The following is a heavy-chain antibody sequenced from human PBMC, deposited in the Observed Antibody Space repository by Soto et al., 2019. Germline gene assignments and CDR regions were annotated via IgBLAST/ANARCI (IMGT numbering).Heavy chain of an antibody. V-gene: IGHV4-31*02. CDR2: IYYSGST. CDR1: GGSISSGVYY. D-gene: IGHD2-8*01. J-gene: IGHJ3*02. Sequence: SERRFLTWTVSGGSISSGVYYWIWIRQHPWKVLDGIGYIYYSGSTYYNPSLKSRVTISVDTSKNQSSLKLSSVPAADTAVYYCARAWYCTNGVCYSPHAFDIWGQGTMVTVSS. CDR3: ARAWYCTNGVCYSPHAFDI.